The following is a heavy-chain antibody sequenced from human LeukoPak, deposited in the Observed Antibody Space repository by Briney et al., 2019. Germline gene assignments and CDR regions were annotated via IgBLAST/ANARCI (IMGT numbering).Heavy chain of an antibody. Sequence: PGGSLRLSCAASGFTFDDYAMHWVRQPPGKGLEWVSGISWNRGNIGYADSRFTISRDNAKNSLYLQMNSLRAEDTAVYYCARATGSYDSSGYHLDYWGKGTLVTVSS. CDR3: ARATGSYDSSGYHLDY. CDR2: ISWNRGNI. J-gene: IGHJ4*02. D-gene: IGHD3-22*01. V-gene: IGHV3-9*01. CDR1: GFTFDDYA.